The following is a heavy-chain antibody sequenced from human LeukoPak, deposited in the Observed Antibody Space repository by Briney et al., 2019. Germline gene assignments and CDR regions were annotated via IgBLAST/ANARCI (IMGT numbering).Heavy chain of an antibody. CDR3: ARHSGGSGSYYKVFGRGWFDP. CDR1: GYSFTSYW. V-gene: IGHV5-51*01. J-gene: IGHJ5*02. Sequence: GESLKISCKGSGYSFTSYWIGWVRQMPGKGLEWMGIIYPGDSDTRYSPSFQGQVTISADKSISTAYLQWSSLKASDTAMYYCARHSGGSGSYYKVFGRGWFDPWGQGTLVTVSS. CDR2: IYPGDSDT. D-gene: IGHD3-10*01.